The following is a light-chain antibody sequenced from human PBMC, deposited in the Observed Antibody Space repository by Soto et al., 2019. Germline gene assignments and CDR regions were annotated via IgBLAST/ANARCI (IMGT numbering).Light chain of an antibody. CDR3: CSYAGSSTVL. V-gene: IGLV2-23*01. J-gene: IGLJ2*01. Sequence: QSVLTQPASVSGSPGQSITISCTGTSSDVGGYDFVSWYQQHPGKAPNLMIYAGSQRPSGVSKRFSGSKSGNTASLTISGLQAEDEADYYCCSYAGSSTVLFGGGTKVTVL. CDR1: SSDVGGYDF. CDR2: AGS.